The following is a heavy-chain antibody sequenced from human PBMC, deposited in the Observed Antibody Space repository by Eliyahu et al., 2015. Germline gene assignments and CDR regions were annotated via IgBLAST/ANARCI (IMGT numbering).Heavy chain of an antibody. CDR1: GGTFSSYA. CDR2: IIPIFGTA. CDR3: ARDRNGSHGAFDI. Sequence: QVQLVQSGAEVKKPGSSVKVSXKASGGTFSSYAXSWVRQAPGQGLEWXGGIIPIFGTANYAQKFQGRVTITADESTSTAYMELSSLRSEDTAVYYCARDRNGSHGAFDIWGQGTMVTVSS. V-gene: IGHV1-69*01. J-gene: IGHJ3*02. D-gene: IGHD1-1*01.